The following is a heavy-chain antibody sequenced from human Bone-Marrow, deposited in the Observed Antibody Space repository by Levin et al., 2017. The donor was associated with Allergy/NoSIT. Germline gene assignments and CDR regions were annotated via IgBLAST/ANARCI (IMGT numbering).Heavy chain of an antibody. Sequence: GASVKVSCKASGYTFTSYDINWVRQATGQGLEWMGWMNPNSGNTGYAQKFQGRVTMTRNTSISTAYMELSSLRSEDTAVYYCARGPSQYSSSSVAYYYYGMDVWGQGTTVTVSS. D-gene: IGHD6-6*01. CDR2: MNPNSGNT. CDR3: ARGPSQYSSSSVAYYYYGMDV. V-gene: IGHV1-8*01. CDR1: GYTFTSYD. J-gene: IGHJ6*02.